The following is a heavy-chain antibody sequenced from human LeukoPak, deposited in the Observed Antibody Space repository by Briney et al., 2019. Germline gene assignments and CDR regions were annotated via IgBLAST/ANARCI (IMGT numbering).Heavy chain of an antibody. V-gene: IGHV4-38-2*01. D-gene: IGHD2-15*01. CDR2: IYHSGST. CDR1: GYSISGGYY. Sequence: PSETLSLTCAVSGYSISGGYYWGWIRQPPGKGLEWIGSIYHSGSTYYNPSLKSRVTISVDTSKNQFSLKLSSVTAADTAVYYCARAHIVVVVAATLCFDYWGQGTLVTVSS. J-gene: IGHJ4*02. CDR3: ARAHIVVVVAATLCFDY.